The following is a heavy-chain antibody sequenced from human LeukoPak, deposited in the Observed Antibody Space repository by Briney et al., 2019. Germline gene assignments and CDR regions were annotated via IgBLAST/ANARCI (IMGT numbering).Heavy chain of an antibody. CDR1: GGSISSYY. CDR2: IHTSGST. Sequence: SETLSLTCTVSGGSISSYYWSWIRQPAGKGLEWIGRIHTSGSTNYSPSLKSRVTVSVDTSKNQFSLKLSSVTAADTAVYYCARDRYYYDSSARYFDYWGQGTLVTVSS. CDR3: ARDRYYYDSSARYFDY. J-gene: IGHJ4*02. V-gene: IGHV4-4*07. D-gene: IGHD3-22*01.